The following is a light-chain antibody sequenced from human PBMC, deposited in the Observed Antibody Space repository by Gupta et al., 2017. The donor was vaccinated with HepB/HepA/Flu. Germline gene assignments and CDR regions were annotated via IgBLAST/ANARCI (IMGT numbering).Light chain of an antibody. CDR2: DVT. V-gene: IGLV2-14*03. Sequence: QSALTQPASVSGSPGQSITISCTGTNNDVGAYNFVSWYQQHPGKAPKLIIYDVTNRPSGVSNRFSGSKSGNTASLIISGLQAEVEADYYCSSYTSSTYFDVFGGGTKLTVL. CDR1: NNDVGAYNF. CDR3: SSYTSSTYFDV. J-gene: IGLJ3*02.